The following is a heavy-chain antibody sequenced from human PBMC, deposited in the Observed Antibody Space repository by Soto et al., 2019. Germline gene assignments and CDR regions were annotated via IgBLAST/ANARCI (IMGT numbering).Heavy chain of an antibody. CDR1: GASMNNYH. Sequence: SETLSLTCTVSGASMNNYHWSWIRQPAGKGLEWIGHIHNSGSTTYNPSPKSRVTMSADTSKNQFSLRLMSLTAADTAVYYCARNQGVAAASITWFDPWGQGSLVTVSS. V-gene: IGHV4-4*07. CDR3: ARNQGVAAASITWFDP. CDR2: IHNSGST. J-gene: IGHJ5*02. D-gene: IGHD6-13*01.